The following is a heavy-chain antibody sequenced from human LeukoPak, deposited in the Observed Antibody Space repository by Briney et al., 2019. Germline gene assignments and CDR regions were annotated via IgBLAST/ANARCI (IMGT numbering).Heavy chain of an antibody. J-gene: IGHJ4*02. CDR1: GFTFSSYW. CDR3: ARGGYSSVWYKGLDY. D-gene: IGHD6-19*01. CDR2: INTDGSST. Sequence: RSGGSLRLSCAASGFTFSSYWMHWVRQAPGKGLVWVSRINTDGSSTSYADSVKGRFTISRDNSKNTLYLQMNSLRAEDTAVYYCARGGYSSVWYKGLDYWGQGTLVTVSS. V-gene: IGHV3-74*01.